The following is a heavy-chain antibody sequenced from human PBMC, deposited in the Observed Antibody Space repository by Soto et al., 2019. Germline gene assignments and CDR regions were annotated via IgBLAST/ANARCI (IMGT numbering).Heavy chain of an antibody. CDR1: GFNFGSYA. V-gene: IGHV3-23*01. D-gene: IGHD5-18*01. CDR2: IGGGGTTT. CDR3: ARRGIGYRYTDFDY. J-gene: IGHJ4*02. Sequence: PGGSLRLSCAASGFNFGSYAMNWVRQAPGKGLEWVSTIGGGGTTTFYADSVKGRFTISRDNSKNTVRLQMNSLRVEDTAVYYCARRGIGYRYTDFDYWGQGALVTVS.